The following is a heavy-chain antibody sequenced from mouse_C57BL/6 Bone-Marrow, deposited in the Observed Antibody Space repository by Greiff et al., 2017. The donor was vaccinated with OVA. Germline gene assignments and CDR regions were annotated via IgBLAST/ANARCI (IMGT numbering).Heavy chain of an antibody. CDR2: IDPSDSYT. Sequence: VQLQQPGAELVKPGASVKLSCKASGYTFTSYWMQWVKQRPGQGLEWIGEIDPSDSYTNYNQKFKGKATLTVDTSSSTAYMQLSSLTSEDSAVYYCARRGRSYAMDYWGQGTSVTVSS. J-gene: IGHJ4*01. V-gene: IGHV1-50*01. CDR1: GYTFTSYW. CDR3: ARRGRSYAMDY.